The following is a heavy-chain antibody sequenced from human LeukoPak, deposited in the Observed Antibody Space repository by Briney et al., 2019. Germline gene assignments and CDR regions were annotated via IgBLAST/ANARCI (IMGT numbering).Heavy chain of an antibody. D-gene: IGHD5-18*01. Sequence: GASVKVSCKASGYTFTSYYMHWVRQAPGQGLEWMGIINPSGGSTSYAQKFQGRVTMTRDMSTSTVYMELSSLRSEDTAVYYCARDLRRKGRGYSYGYDAFDIWGQGTMVTVSS. CDR3: ARDLRRKGRGYSYGYDAFDI. CDR1: GYTFTSYY. J-gene: IGHJ3*02. V-gene: IGHV1-46*01. CDR2: INPSGGST.